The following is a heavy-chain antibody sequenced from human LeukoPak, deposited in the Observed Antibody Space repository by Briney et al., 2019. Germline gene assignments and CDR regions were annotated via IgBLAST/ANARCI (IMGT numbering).Heavy chain of an antibody. Sequence: SVKVSCKASGGTFSSYAMSWVRQAPGQGLEWMGGIIPIFGTANYAQKFQGRVTITADESTSTAYMELSSLRSEDTDVYDCAREETGTGGNWFDPWGQGTLVTVSS. V-gene: IGHV1-69*13. D-gene: IGHD1/OR15-1a*01. CDR1: GGTFSSYA. CDR3: AREETGTGGNWFDP. CDR2: IIPIFGTA. J-gene: IGHJ5*02.